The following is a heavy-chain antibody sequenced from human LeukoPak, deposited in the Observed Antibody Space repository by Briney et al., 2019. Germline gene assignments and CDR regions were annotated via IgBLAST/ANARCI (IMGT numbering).Heavy chain of an antibody. CDR1: GFSFSSFW. J-gene: IGHJ3*02. D-gene: IGHD1-26*01. CDR3: AKDMWELSGSIDI. Sequence: GGSLRLSCAASGFSFSSFWMHWVRQAPGKGLVWVSRINSDGGSTSYADSVKGRFAISRDNSKNTLYLQMNSLRAEDTAVYYCAKDMWELSGSIDIWGQGTMVTVSS. V-gene: IGHV3-74*01. CDR2: INSDGGST.